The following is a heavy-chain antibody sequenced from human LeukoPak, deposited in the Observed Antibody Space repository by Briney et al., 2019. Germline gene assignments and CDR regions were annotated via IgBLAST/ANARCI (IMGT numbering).Heavy chain of an antibody. Sequence: PSETLSLTCSVSGDSMSSYYWSWIRQPPGKGLEWMGYIYYNGNTNYNPSLKNRVTITVDRSKNEFSLKLNSVTAADTAVYFCARGGPGSSGYAGDGFDIWGQGTMVTVSS. D-gene: IGHD3-22*01. CDR1: GDSMSSYY. CDR3: ARGGPGSSGYAGDGFDI. V-gene: IGHV4-59*01. CDR2: IYYNGNT. J-gene: IGHJ3*02.